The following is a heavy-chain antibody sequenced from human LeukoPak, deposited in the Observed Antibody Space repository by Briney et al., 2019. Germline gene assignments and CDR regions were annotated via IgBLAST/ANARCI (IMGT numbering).Heavy chain of an antibody. CDR3: ARVVGFYSDSSGYGFLDY. J-gene: IGHJ4*02. CDR2: INPNSGGT. CDR1: GYIFTGYY. Sequence: ASVKVSCKASGYIFTGYYMHWVRQAPGQGLEWMGWINPNSGGTVFAQKFQDRVTMTSDSSINTAYMELSRLTSDDAAVYYCARVVGFYSDSSGYGFLDYWGQGTLVTVSS. V-gene: IGHV1-2*02. D-gene: IGHD3-22*01.